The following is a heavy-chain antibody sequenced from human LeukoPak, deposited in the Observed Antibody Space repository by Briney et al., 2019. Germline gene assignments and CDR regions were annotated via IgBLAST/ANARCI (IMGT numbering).Heavy chain of an antibody. CDR2: INTNTGNP. V-gene: IGHV7-4-1*02. CDR1: GYTFTSYA. D-gene: IGHD6-19*01. Sequence: ASVKVSCKASGYTFTSYAMNWVRQAPGQGLEWMGWINTNTGNPTYAQGFTGRFVFSLDTSVSTAYLQISSPKAEDTAVYYCASPSSGLEFDYWGQGTLVTVSS. J-gene: IGHJ4*02. CDR3: ASPSSGLEFDY.